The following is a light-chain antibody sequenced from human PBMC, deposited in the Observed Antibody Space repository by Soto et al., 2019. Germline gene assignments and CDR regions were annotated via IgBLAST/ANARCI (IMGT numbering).Light chain of an antibody. Sequence: EIVMTQSPATLSVSPGDRATLSCRASQSIGSNLAWYQQKPGQAPRLLIYAASIRATDVPARFSGSGSGTEFTLTISGLQSDDFAVYFCQQYNNWPPWTFGHGTKVEIK. CDR1: QSIGSN. CDR2: AAS. CDR3: QQYNNWPPWT. J-gene: IGKJ1*01. V-gene: IGKV3D-15*01.